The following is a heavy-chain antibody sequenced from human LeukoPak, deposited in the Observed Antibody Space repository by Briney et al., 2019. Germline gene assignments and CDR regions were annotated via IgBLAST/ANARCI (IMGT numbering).Heavy chain of an antibody. J-gene: IGHJ4*02. CDR1: GNYW. CDR3: VSFYETY. D-gene: IGHD2-2*01. V-gene: IGHV3-74*01. Sequence: GGSLRLSCAASGNYWTHWVRQAPGKGLVWVSHINGDGSWTTYADSVKGRFTISKDNAKNTVYLQMNNLRAEDTAVYYCVSFYETYWGRGTLVTVSS. CDR2: INGDGSWT.